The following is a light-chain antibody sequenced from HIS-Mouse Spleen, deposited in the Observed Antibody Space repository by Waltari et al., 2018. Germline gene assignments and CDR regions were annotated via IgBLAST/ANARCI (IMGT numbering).Light chain of an antibody. CDR3: SSYAGSNNLV. Sequence: QSALTQPPSASGSPGPSVTLSCTGPSSDVGGYNYVSWYQQHPGKAPKLMIYEVSKRPSGVPDRFSGSKSGNTASLTVSGLQAEDEADYYCSSYAGSNNLVFGGGTKLTVL. CDR1: SSDVGGYNY. J-gene: IGLJ3*02. V-gene: IGLV2-8*01. CDR2: EVS.